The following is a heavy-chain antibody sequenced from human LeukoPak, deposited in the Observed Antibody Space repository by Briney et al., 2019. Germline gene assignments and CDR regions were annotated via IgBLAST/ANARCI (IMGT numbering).Heavy chain of an antibody. CDR2: MNPNSGNT. J-gene: IGHJ5*02. CDR3: ARADCSSTSCSNWFDP. D-gene: IGHD2-2*01. Sequence: VASVKVSCKASGDRISSYGITWVRQATGQGLEWMGWMNPNSGNTGYAQKFQGRVTMTRNTSISTAYMELSSLRSEDTAVYYCARADCSSTSCSNWFDPWGQGTLVTVSS. V-gene: IGHV1-8*02. CDR1: GDRISSYG.